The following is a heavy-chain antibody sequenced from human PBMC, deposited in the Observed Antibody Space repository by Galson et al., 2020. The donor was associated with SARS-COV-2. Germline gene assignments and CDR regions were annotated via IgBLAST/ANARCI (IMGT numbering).Heavy chain of an antibody. V-gene: IGHV2-70*11. D-gene: IGHD3-22*01. CDR2: IAWDDDK. J-gene: IGHJ4*02. Sequence: TLSLTCTFSGFSLSTSGMCVSWIRQPPGKALEWLARIAWDDDKYYSTSLKTRLTISKDTSKNQVVLTVTNMDPVDTATYYCARHYYDSSGYFRYYFDDWGQGTLVTVSP. CDR1: GFSLSTSGMC. CDR3: ARHYYDSSGYFRYYFDD.